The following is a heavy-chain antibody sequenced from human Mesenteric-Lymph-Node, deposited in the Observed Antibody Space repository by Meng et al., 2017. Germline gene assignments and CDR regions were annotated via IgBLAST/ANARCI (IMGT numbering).Heavy chain of an antibody. V-gene: IGHV1-69*06. CDR3: ARDKLLWFGELLYYFDY. J-gene: IGHJ4*02. CDR2: IIPIFGTA. CDR1: GGTFSSYA. D-gene: IGHD3-10*01. Sequence: SVKVSCKASGGTFSSYAISWVRQAPGQGLEWMGGIIPIFGTANYAQKFQGRVTITADKSTSTAYMELSSLRSEDTAVYYCARDKLLWFGELLYYFDYWGQGTLVTVSS.